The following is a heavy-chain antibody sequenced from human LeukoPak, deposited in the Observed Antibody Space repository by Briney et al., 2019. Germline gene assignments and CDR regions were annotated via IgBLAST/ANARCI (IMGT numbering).Heavy chain of an antibody. CDR3: VRGGPYGDYDAY. V-gene: IGHV3-11*06. J-gene: IGHJ4*02. Sequence: GGSLRLSCAVSGFTSSDYYMSWVRQAPGKEMECVSYISSDNTYTNYADSVRGRFTISRDNAKNSLYLQMNSLRAEDTAVYYCVRGGPYGDYDAYWGQGTLVTVSS. CDR2: ISSDNTYT. CDR1: GFTSSDYY. D-gene: IGHD4-17*01.